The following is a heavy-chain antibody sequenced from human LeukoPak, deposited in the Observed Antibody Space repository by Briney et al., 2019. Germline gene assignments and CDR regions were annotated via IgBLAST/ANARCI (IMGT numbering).Heavy chain of an antibody. V-gene: IGHV1-8*03. CDR2: MNPNSGNT. J-gene: IGHJ6*03. CDR3: ARVTQQWLPPFYYYYYMDV. Sequence: ASVKVSCKASGYTFTSYDINWVRQATGQGLEWMGWMNPNSGNTGYAQKFQGRVTITRNTSISTAYMELSSLGSEDTAVYYCARVTQQWLPPFYYYYYMDVWGKGTTVTVSS. D-gene: IGHD6-19*01. CDR1: GYTFTSYD.